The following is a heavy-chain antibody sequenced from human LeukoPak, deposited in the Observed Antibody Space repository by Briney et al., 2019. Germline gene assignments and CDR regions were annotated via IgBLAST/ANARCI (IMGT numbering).Heavy chain of an antibody. D-gene: IGHD2-2*02. Sequence: GGSVRLSCAASGFTFSSYAMSWVRQAPGKGLEWVSTISSSGNSTYYADSVKGRFTISRDNSKNTLYLQMNSLRAEDTAVYYCAKALVDCSSTSCYRGNYYYYMDVWGKGTTVTVSS. CDR3: AKALVDCSSTSCYRGNYYYYMDV. CDR1: GFTFSSYA. CDR2: ISSSGNST. V-gene: IGHV3-23*01. J-gene: IGHJ6*03.